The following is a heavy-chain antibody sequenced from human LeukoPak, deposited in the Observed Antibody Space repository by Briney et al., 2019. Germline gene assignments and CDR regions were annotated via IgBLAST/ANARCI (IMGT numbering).Heavy chain of an antibody. V-gene: IGHV3-30*03. CDR3: ARLMDMAPDY. CDR2: ISYDGSNK. J-gene: IGHJ4*02. Sequence: GGSLRLSCAASGFTFSSYGMHWVRQAPGKGLEWVAVISYDGSNKYYADSVKGRFTISRDNSKNTLYLQMNSLRAEDTAVYYCARLMDMAPDYWGQGTLVTVSS. D-gene: IGHD2-8*01. CDR1: GFTFSSYG.